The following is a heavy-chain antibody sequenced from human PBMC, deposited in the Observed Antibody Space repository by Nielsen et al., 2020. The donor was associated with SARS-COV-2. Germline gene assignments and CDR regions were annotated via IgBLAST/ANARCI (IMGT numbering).Heavy chain of an antibody. CDR1: GGSISSYY. CDR2: IYYSGST. Sequence: SETLSLTCTVSGGSISSYYWSWIRQPPGKGLEWIGYIYYSGSTNYNPSLKSRVTILVDTSKNQFSLKLSSVTAADTAVYYCARRSIAVYYYGMDVWGQGTTVTVSS. CDR3: ARRSIAVYYYGMDV. V-gene: IGHV4-59*08. J-gene: IGHJ6*02. D-gene: IGHD6-19*01.